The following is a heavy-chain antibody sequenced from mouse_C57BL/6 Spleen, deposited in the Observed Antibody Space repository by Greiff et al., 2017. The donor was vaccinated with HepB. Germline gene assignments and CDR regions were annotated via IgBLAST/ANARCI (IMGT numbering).Heavy chain of an antibody. CDR1: GYTFTSYW. J-gene: IGHJ3*01. CDR3: ARSGTTVVAPDAY. CDR2: IDPSDSYT. D-gene: IGHD1-1*01. V-gene: IGHV1-50*01. Sequence: VQLQQPGAELVKPGASVKLSCKASGYTFTSYWMQWVKQRPGQGLEWIGEIDPSDSYTNYNQKFKGKATLTVDTSSSTAYMQLSSLTSEDSAVYYCARSGTTVVAPDAYWGQGTLVTVSA.